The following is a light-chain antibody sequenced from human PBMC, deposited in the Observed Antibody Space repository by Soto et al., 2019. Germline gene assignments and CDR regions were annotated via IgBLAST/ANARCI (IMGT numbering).Light chain of an antibody. V-gene: IGKV3-15*01. CDR3: QQYNNWPPLT. J-gene: IGKJ4*01. CDR2: GAS. Sequence: EIVMTQSPATLSVSPGERANLSCRASQSVSSNLAWYQQKPGQSPRLLISGASTRATGIPARFSGSGSGTDFTLTISSLQSEDFAVYYCQQYNNWPPLTFGGGTKVEIK. CDR1: QSVSSN.